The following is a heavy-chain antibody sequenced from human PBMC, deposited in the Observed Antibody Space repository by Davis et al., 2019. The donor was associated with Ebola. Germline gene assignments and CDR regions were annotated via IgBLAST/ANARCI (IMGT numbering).Heavy chain of an antibody. Sequence: ASVKVSCKASGYTFTSYGISWVRQAPGQRLAWMGWISAYNGNTNYAQKLQGRVTMTTDTSTSTAYMELRSLRSDDTAVYYCARRVVVIASDAFDIWGQGTMVTVSS. CDR2: ISAYNGNT. D-gene: IGHD2-21*01. V-gene: IGHV1-18*01. CDR1: GYTFTSYG. CDR3: ARRVVVIASDAFDI. J-gene: IGHJ3*02.